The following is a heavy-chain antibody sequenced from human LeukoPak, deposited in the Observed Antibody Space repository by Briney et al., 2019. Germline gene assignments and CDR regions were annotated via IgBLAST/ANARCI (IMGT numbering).Heavy chain of an antibody. Sequence: PGGSLRLSCAASAFTFSSYWMSWVRQAPGKGLEWVANIKQDESEKYYVDSVKGRFTIARDNAKNSLYLQMNSLRAEDTAVYYCARDWNWGFDYWGQGTLVTVSS. CDR2: IKQDESEK. D-gene: IGHD7-27*01. J-gene: IGHJ4*02. CDR1: AFTFSSYW. V-gene: IGHV3-7*05. CDR3: ARDWNWGFDY.